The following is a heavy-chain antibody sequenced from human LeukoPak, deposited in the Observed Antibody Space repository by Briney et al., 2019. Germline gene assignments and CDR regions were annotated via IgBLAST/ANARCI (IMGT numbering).Heavy chain of an antibody. V-gene: IGHV3-23*01. CDR3: AKGNYYDFWSGYYNPAFDY. CDR1: GFTFSSYA. D-gene: IGHD3-3*01. CDR2: ISGRGDNT. J-gene: IGHJ4*02. Sequence: SGGSLRLSCAASGFTFSSYAMNWVRQAPGKGLEWVSTISGRGDNTHYADSVKGRFTISRDNSKNTLYLQMNSLRAEDTAIYYCAKGNYYDFWSGYYNPAFDYWGQGTLVTVSS.